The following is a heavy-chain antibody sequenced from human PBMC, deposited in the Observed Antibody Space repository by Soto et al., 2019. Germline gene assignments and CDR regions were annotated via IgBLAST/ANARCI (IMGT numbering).Heavy chain of an antibody. D-gene: IGHD3-3*01. J-gene: IGHJ6*03. V-gene: IGHV5-51*01. CDR1: GYSFTSYW. CDR2: IYPGDSDT. Sequence: PGESLKISCKGSGYSFTSYWIGWVRQMPGKGLEWMGIIYPGDSDTRYSPYFQGQVTISADKSISTAYLQWSSLKASDTAMYYCARHFYDFWSGYVYYYMDVWGKGTTVTVSS. CDR3: ARHFYDFWSGYVYYYMDV.